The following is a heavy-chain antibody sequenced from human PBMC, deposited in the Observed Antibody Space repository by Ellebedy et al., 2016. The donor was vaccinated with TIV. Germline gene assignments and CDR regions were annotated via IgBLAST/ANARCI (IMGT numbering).Heavy chain of an antibody. V-gene: IGHV3-74*01. CDR1: GFTFSSYW. J-gene: IGHJ2*01. CDR2: INSDGSST. D-gene: IGHD2-15*01. Sequence: GESLKISXAASGFTFSSYWMHWVRQAPGKGLVWVSRINSDGSSTSYADSVKGRFTISRDNAKNTLYLQMNSLRAEDTAVYYCAREEGSGWYFDLWGRGTLVTVSS. CDR3: AREEGSGWYFDL.